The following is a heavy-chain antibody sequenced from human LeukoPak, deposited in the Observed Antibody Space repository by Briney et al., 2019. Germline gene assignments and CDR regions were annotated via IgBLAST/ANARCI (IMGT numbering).Heavy chain of an antibody. CDR3: AKGVKHIVVVTAQHYFDY. V-gene: IGHV3-30*02. Sequence: GGSLRLSCAASGFTFSSYGMHWVRQAPGKGLEWVAYIQNDGSNEQYADSVKGRFSISRDSSKNILYLQMNSLRAEDTAVYYCAKGVKHIVVVTAQHYFDYWGQGTLVTVSS. CDR1: GFTFSSYG. CDR2: IQNDGSNE. D-gene: IGHD2-21*02. J-gene: IGHJ4*02.